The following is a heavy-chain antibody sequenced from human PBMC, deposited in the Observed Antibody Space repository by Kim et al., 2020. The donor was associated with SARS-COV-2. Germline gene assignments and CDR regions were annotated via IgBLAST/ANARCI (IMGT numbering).Heavy chain of an antibody. CDR1: GGSISSSSYY. J-gene: IGHJ4*02. V-gene: IGHV4-39*07. CDR2: IYYSGST. CDR3: ARKGPNYYDSSGYYSFFDY. Sequence: SETLSLTCTVSGGSISSSSYYWGWIRQPPGKGLEWIGSIYYSGSTYYNPSLKSRVTISVDTSKNQFSLKLSSVTAADTAVYYCARKGPNYYDSSGYYSFFDYWGQGTLVTVSS. D-gene: IGHD3-22*01.